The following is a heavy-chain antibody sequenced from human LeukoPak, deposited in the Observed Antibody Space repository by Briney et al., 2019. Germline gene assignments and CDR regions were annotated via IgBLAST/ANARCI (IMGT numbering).Heavy chain of an antibody. Sequence: GASVKVSCKTSGGTFSSYAISWVRQAPGQGLEWMGGIVPIFGTANYAQKFQGRVTITADKSTSTAYIELSSLRSEDTAVYYCARGGRGYGYNYDWFDPWGQGTLVTVSS. CDR1: GGTFSSYA. CDR3: ARGGRGYGYNYDWFDP. CDR2: IVPIFGTA. J-gene: IGHJ5*02. V-gene: IGHV1-69*06. D-gene: IGHD5-24*01.